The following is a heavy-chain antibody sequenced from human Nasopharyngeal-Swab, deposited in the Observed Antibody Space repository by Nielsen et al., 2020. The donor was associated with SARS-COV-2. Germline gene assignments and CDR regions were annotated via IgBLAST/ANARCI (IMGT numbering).Heavy chain of an antibody. V-gene: IGHV4-59*12. J-gene: IGHJ4*02. CDR3: ARGMGSDYVWGSYRYEDYFDY. CDR1: GGPISSYY. D-gene: IGHD3-16*02. CDR2: IYYSGST. Sequence: SETLSLTCTVSGGPISSYYWSWIRQPPGKGLEWIGNIYYSGSTYYNPSLKSRVTISVDTSKNQFSLKLSSVTAADTAVYYCARGMGSDYVWGSYRYEDYFDYWGQGTLVTVSS.